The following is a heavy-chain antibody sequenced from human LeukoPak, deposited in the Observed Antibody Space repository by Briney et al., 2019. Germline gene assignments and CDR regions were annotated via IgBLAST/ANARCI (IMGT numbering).Heavy chain of an antibody. CDR3: AKEKFPYTLDVFDI. CDR2: IRWDGGTT. V-gene: IGHV3-43D*03. D-gene: IGHD2-2*02. J-gene: IGHJ3*02. Sequence: PGGSLRLSCAASGFTFYDFAMHWVRQAPGKGLEWVSLIRWDGGTTYYADSVRGRFTISRDNSKNSLYLQMNSLRAEDTALYYCAKEKFPYTLDVFDIWGQGTMVTVSS. CDR1: GFTFYDFA.